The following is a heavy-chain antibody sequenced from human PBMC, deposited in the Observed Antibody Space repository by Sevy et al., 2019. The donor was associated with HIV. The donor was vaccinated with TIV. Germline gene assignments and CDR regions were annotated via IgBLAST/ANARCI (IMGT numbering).Heavy chain of an antibody. J-gene: IGHJ4*02. CDR1: GFTFTRYA. V-gene: IGHV3-30-3*01. D-gene: IGHD3-16*01. CDR2: ISKEGTNK. Sequence: GGSLRLSCEASGFTFTRYAFHWVRQAPGKGLEWVAVISKEGTNKYYIDSVKGRFTISRGNSRNTLFLQMERLRAEDTAMYFCARDPHAAPHWGSFDSWGQGTLVTVSS. CDR3: ARDPHAAPHWGSFDS.